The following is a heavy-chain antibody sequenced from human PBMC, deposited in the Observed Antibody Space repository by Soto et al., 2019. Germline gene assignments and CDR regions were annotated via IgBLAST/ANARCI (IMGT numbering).Heavy chain of an antibody. V-gene: IGHV4-4*02. CDR3: ARAGSSSSWYEVGHNWFDP. CDR2: IYHSGST. Sequence: SETLSLTCAVSGGSISSSNWWSWVRQPPGKGLEWIGEIYHSGSTNYNPSLKSRVTISVDKSKNQFSLKLSSVTAADTAVYYCARAGSSSSWYEVGHNWFDPWGQGTLVTVSS. D-gene: IGHD6-13*01. J-gene: IGHJ5*02. CDR1: GGSISSSNW.